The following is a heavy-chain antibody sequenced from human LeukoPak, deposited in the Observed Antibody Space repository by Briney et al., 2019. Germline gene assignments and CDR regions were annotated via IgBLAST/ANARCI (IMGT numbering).Heavy chain of an antibody. Sequence: SETLSLTCTVSGDPINSYYWSWLRQPPGKGLEWIGYIFYSGSTNYNASLKSRVTMSIDTSKNQFSLKLSSVTATDTAVYYCARGDYVWGSNRLGWFDPWGQGTQDTVSS. J-gene: IGHJ5*02. CDR1: GDPINSYY. V-gene: IGHV4-59*01. D-gene: IGHD3-16*02. CDR2: IFYSGST. CDR3: ARGDYVWGSNRLGWFDP.